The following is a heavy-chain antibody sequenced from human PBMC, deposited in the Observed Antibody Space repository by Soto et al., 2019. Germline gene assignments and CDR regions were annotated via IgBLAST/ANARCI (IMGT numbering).Heavy chain of an antibody. CDR1: GFTFSSFW. J-gene: IGHJ4*02. CDR3: ARDVSGKLGHDS. CDR2: IKQDGSDK. V-gene: IGHV3-7*01. D-gene: IGHD3-10*01. Sequence: GSLGRAGAASGFTFSSFWMSWVRRAPGKGLEWVANIKQDGSDKNYVGSVKGRFTISRDNAKNSLYLKMNSLRVEDTAVYYCARDVSGKLGHDSWGQGTMVTVSS.